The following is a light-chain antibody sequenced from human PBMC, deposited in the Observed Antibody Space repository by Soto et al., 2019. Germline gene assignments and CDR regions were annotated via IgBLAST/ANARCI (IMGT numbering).Light chain of an antibody. CDR1: QGISNS. Sequence: DIQMTQSPSSLSASVGDRVTITCRASQGISNSLAWYQQKPGKVPKLLIYAASTLQSGVPSRFSGSGSGTYFTLTISSLQPEDVATYSCQKYNSAPWTFGQGTNVEIK. CDR3: QKYNSAPWT. CDR2: AAS. J-gene: IGKJ1*01. V-gene: IGKV1-27*01.